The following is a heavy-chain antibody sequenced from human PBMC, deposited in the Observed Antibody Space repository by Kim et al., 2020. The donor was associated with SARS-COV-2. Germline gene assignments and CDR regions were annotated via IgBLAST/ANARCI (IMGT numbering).Heavy chain of an antibody. Sequence: GGSLRLSCAASGFTFSGSRMHWIRQASGKGLEWVGRIGSKADSYATSYAASVKGRFIISRDDSKNTAYLQMNSLKTEDTAVYYCLRGGSFVFDIWGHGTMVTVSS. CDR3: LRGGSFVFDI. J-gene: IGHJ3*02. CDR1: GFTFSGSR. V-gene: IGHV3-73*01. D-gene: IGHD3-16*01. CDR2: IGSKADSYAT.